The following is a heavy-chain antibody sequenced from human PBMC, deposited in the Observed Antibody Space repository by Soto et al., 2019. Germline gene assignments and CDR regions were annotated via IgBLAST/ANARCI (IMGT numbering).Heavy chain of an antibody. Sequence: QVQLVESGGGVVQPGRSLRLSCAASGFTFSSYGMHWVRQAPGKGLEWVAVISYDGSNKYYADSVKGRFTISRDNSKNTLCLQMNSLRAEDTAVYYCAKAEWGYYYDSSGGYWGQLTRVTVSS. CDR2: ISYDGSNK. CDR1: GFTFSSYG. V-gene: IGHV3-30*18. CDR3: AKAEWGYYYDSSGGY. J-gene: IGHJ4*02. D-gene: IGHD3-22*01.